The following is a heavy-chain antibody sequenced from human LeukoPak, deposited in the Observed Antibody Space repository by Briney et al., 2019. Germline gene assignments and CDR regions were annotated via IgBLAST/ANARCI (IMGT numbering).Heavy chain of an antibody. J-gene: IGHJ4*02. Sequence: SETLSLTCTVSGGSISSSSYYWGWIRQPPGKGLEWIGSIYYSGSTYYNPSLKSRVTTSVDTSKNQFSLKLSSVTAADTAVYYCARRRDFGVVIANDYWGQGTLVTVSS. CDR1: GGSISSSSYY. CDR3: ARRRDFGVVIANDY. V-gene: IGHV4-39*01. CDR2: IYYSGST. D-gene: IGHD3-3*01.